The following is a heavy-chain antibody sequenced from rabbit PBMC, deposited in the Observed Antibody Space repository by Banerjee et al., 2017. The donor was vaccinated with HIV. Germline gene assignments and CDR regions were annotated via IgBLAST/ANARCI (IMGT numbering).Heavy chain of an antibody. Sequence: QSLEESGGDLVKPGASLTLTCTASGFSFSSSDYMCWVRQAPGKGLEWISCIAGSVSGFTYSATWAKGRFTCSKTSSTTVTLQMTSLTVADTATYFCARDTGSSFSSYGMDLWGPGTLVTVS. V-gene: IGHV1S40*01. CDR3: ARDTGSSFSSYGMDL. CDR1: GFSFSSSDY. D-gene: IGHD8-1*01. J-gene: IGHJ6*01. CDR2: IAGSVSGFT.